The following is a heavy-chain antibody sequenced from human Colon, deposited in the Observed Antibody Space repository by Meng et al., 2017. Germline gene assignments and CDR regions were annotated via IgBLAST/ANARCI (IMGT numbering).Heavy chain of an antibody. J-gene: IGHJ4*02. V-gene: IGHV6-1*01. CDR3: ARDWGDVRGGFDF. CDR2: TYYRSKYYN. Sequence: VQPHPSGPGVVDPPQTRSHTVAVYGERWSRNSAAWNWIRQSPSRGLEWLGRTYYRSKYYNDYALSVKSRITINPDTSKNQFSLQLNSVTPEDTAIYYCARDWGDVRGGFDFWGQGTLVTVSS. CDR1: GERWSRNSAA. D-gene: IGHD3-10*02.